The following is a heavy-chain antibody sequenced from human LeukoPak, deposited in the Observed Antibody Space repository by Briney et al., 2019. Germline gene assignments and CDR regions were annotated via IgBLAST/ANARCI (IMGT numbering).Heavy chain of an antibody. Sequence: GGSLRLSRAASGFTFSDYYMSWIRQAPGKGLEWVSHISSSGSTIYYADSVKGRFTISRDNAKNSLYLQMNSLRAEDTAVYYCGRAFRGDYYYYYMDVWGKGTTVTVSS. D-gene: IGHD3-10*01. V-gene: IGHV3-11*04. J-gene: IGHJ6*03. CDR3: GRAFRGDYYYYYMDV. CDR1: GFTFSDYY. CDR2: ISSSGSTI.